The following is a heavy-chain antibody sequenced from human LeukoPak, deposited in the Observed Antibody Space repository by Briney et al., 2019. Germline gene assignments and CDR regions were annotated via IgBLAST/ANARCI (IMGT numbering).Heavy chain of an antibody. CDR2: INHSGST. J-gene: IGHJ6*02. Sequence: SETLSLTCAVYGGSFSGYYWSWIRQPPGKGLEWIGEINHSGSTNYNPSLKSRVTISVDTSKNQFSLRLSSVTAADTAVYYCARSAVIVATNPYYYYGMDVWGQGTTVTVSS. V-gene: IGHV4-34*01. CDR3: ARSAVIVATNPYYYYGMDV. D-gene: IGHD5-12*01. CDR1: GGSFSGYY.